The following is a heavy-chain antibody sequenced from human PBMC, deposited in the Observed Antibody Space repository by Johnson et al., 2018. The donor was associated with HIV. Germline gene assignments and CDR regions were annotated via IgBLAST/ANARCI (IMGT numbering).Heavy chain of an antibody. CDR2: ISYDGSNK. D-gene: IGHD6-19*01. CDR1: AFTFRSYS. CDR3: ARVQWLILDAFDI. V-gene: IGHV3-30-3*01. Sequence: QVQLVESGGGVVQPGRSLRLSCAAYAFTFRSYSMHWVRQAPGKGLEWVAVISYDGSNKYYAASVKGRFTISRDNSKNTLYLQMNSLRAEDTAVYYCARVQWLILDAFDIWGQGTMVTVSS. J-gene: IGHJ3*02.